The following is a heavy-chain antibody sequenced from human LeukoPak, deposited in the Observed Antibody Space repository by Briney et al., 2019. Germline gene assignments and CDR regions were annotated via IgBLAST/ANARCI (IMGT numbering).Heavy chain of an antibody. CDR3: AREGGRGFDY. D-gene: IGHD3-16*01. CDR2: IYYSGST. Sequence: SETLSLTCTVSGGSISSSSYYWGWIRQPPGKGLEWIGSIYYSGSTYYNPSLKSRVTISVDTSKNQFSLKLSSVTAADTAVYYCAREGGRGFDYWGQGTLVTVSS. V-gene: IGHV4-39*07. CDR1: GGSISSSSYY. J-gene: IGHJ4*02.